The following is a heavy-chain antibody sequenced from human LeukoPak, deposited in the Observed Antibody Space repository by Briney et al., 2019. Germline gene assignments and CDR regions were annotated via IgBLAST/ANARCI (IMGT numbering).Heavy chain of an antibody. J-gene: IGHJ4*02. CDR1: GYTFASYG. CDR3: ARQVDSTMALPDY. D-gene: IGHD3-10*01. V-gene: IGHV1-18*01. CDR2: ISTYNGHT. Sequence: ASVKVSCKTSGYTFASYGVTWVRQAPGLGLEWMGWISTYNGHTNYAQKLQGRVTMTTDTSTSTAYMELRSLRSDDTAVYYCARQVDSTMALPDYWGQGTLVTVSS.